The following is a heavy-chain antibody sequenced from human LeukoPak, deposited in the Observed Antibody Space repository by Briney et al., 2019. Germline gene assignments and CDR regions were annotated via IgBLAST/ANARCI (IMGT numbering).Heavy chain of an antibody. J-gene: IGHJ4*02. Sequence: ASVKVSCKASGYTFSDYYMHWVRQAPGQGLEWMGWINSNSGGTEYAQKFQGRVAMTRDTSISTAFMELSGLTSDDTAVYYCARVFVDTTMGNYYFDYWGLGTLVTVSS. V-gene: IGHV1-2*02. CDR2: INSNSGGT. CDR3: ARVFVDTTMGNYYFDY. D-gene: IGHD5-18*01. CDR1: GYTFSDYY.